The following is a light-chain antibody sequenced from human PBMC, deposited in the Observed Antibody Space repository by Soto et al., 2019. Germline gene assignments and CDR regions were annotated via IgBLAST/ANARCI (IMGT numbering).Light chain of an antibody. J-gene: IGKJ4*01. CDR1: QSVSNY. V-gene: IGKV3-11*01. CDR2: DAS. CDR3: QQRSSWPLLT. Sequence: EIVLTQSPATLSLSPGERATLSCRASQSVSNYLAWFQQKPGQAPRLLIYDASNRATSIPARFSGSGSGTDFTLTIRILEPEDFAVYYCQQRSSWPLLTFGGGTKVEI.